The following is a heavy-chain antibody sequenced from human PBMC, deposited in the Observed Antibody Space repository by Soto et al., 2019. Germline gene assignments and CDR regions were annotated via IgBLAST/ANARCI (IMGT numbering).Heavy chain of an antibody. CDR2: IYHSGST. CDR3: ARVNYDILTGYYNYFDY. CDR1: GGSMSGYH. V-gene: IGHV4-30-2*01. Sequence: PSETLSLTCNISGGSMSGYHWNWIRQTPGKGLEWIGYIYHSGSTYYNPSLKSRVTISVDRSKNQFSLKLSSVTAADTAVYYCARVNYDILTGYYNYFDYWGQGTLVIVSS. D-gene: IGHD3-9*01. J-gene: IGHJ4*02.